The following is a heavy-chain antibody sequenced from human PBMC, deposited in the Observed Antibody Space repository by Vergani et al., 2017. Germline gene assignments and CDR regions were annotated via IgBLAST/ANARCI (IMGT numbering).Heavy chain of an antibody. V-gene: IGHV4-31*11. J-gene: IGHJ6*03. CDR1: GGSISSGDHC. CDR2: IFNSGTT. CDR3: ARVDTQVPATSHFYYMDV. Sequence: QVQLQESGPGVVKPSQTLSLTCAVSGGSISSGDHCWTWIRQRPGKGLEWIGYIFNSGTTYDNPSLRSRLTISVDTSQNRFSLKLRSVTAADTAVYYCARVDTQVPATSHFYYMDVWGKGTTVVVSS. D-gene: IGHD6-25*01.